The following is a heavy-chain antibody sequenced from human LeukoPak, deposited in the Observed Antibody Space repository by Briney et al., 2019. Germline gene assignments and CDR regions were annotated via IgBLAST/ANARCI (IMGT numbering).Heavy chain of an antibody. Sequence: PSETLSLTCTVSGGSISSYYWSWIRQPPGKGLEWIGYIYYSGSTNYNPSLKSRVTISVETSKNHFSLKLSSVTAADTAVYYCARHGNYYDSSGYNYYFDYWGQGTLGTVSS. CDR1: GGSISSYY. CDR2: IYYSGST. CDR3: ARHGNYYDSSGYNYYFDY. D-gene: IGHD3-22*01. J-gene: IGHJ4*02. V-gene: IGHV4-59*08.